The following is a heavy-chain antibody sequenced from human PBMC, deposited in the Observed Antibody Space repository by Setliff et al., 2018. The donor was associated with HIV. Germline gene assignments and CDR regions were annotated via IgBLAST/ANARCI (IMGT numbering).Heavy chain of an antibody. CDR2: IIPVFATA. CDR1: GVTPSNYA. D-gene: IGHD1-26*01. V-gene: IGHV1-69*13. J-gene: IGHJ4*02. Sequence: ASVKVSCKVSGVTPSNYALNWVRQAPGQGLEWMGAIIPVFATANYAQKFQGRVTITADESTLTAYMELSSLTSEDTAVYFCARGTGSYSYFDSWGLGTLVTVSS. CDR3: ARGTGSYSYFDS.